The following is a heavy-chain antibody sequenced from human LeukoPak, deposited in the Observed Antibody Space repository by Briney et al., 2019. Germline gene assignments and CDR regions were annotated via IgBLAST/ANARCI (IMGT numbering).Heavy chain of an antibody. D-gene: IGHD6-13*01. V-gene: IGHV3-23*01. CDR1: GFTFSSFA. Sequence: PGGSLRLSCSASGFTFSSFALSWVRQAPGKGLEWVSGIIANGGSAYYADSVKGRFTISRDNSKNTLYLQMNSLRAEDTAVYYCARGGRSSLDYWGQGTLVTVSS. CDR3: ARGGRSSLDY. CDR2: IIANGGSA. J-gene: IGHJ4*02.